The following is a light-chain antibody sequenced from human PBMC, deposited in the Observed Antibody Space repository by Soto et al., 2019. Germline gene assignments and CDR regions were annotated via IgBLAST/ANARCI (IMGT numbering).Light chain of an antibody. CDR3: SSYTSSNTLAV. CDR2: DVS. V-gene: IGLV2-14*01. J-gene: IGLJ3*02. CDR1: SSDVGGYDY. Sequence: QSALTQPASVSVSPGQSITISCTGTSSDVGGYDYVSWYQQHPGKAPKLMIYDVSNRPSGVSNRFAGSKSGNTASLTISGLQAEDEADYYCSSYTSSNTLAVFGGGTTLTVL.